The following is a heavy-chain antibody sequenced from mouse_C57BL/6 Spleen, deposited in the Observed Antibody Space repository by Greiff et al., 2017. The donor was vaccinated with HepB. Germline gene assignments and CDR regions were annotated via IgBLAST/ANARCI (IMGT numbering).Heavy chain of an antibody. J-gene: IGHJ2*01. D-gene: IGHD2-2*01. CDR3: ARGGYGYDGTSYFDY. CDR1: GYTFTSYV. CDR2: IYPYNDGT. Sequence: VQLQQSGPELVKPGASVKMSCKASGYTFTSYVMHWVKQKPGQGLEWIGYIYPYNDGTKYNEKFKGKATLTADKSSSTAYMELSSLTSEDSAVYDCARGGYGYDGTSYFDYWGQGTTLTVSS. V-gene: IGHV1-14*01.